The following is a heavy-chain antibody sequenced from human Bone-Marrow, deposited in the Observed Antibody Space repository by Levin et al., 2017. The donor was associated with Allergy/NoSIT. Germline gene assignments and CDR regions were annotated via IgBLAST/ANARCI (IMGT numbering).Heavy chain of an antibody. J-gene: IGHJ6*03. D-gene: IGHD4-17*01. V-gene: IGHV4-61*01. CDR3: ARDLGTTNMDV. CDR1: GGSVSSGSYY. CDR2: IYYSGST. Sequence: LRLSCTVSGGSVSSGSYYWSWIRQPPGKGLEWIGYIYYSGSTNYNPSLKSRVTISVDTSKNQFSLKLSSVTAADTAVYYCARDLGTTNMDVWGKGTTVTVSS.